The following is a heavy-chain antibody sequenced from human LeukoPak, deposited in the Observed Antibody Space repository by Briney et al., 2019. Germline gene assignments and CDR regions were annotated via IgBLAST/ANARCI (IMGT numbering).Heavy chain of an antibody. CDR1: GFPFRSYA. CDR2: LSRNGDST. Sequence: GGSLRLSCSASGFPFRSYAMHWVRQPPGKGLEYVSALSRNGDSTYYSDSVKGTFTISRDNSKNTLYLQMSSLRAEDTAVYYCVKGGRAAADNYFDYWGQGTLVTVSS. V-gene: IGHV3-64D*06. D-gene: IGHD6-13*01. CDR3: VKGGRAAADNYFDY. J-gene: IGHJ4*02.